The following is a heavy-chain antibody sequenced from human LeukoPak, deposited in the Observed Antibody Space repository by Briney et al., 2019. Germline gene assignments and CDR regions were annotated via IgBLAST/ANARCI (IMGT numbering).Heavy chain of an antibody. V-gene: IGHV1-69*04. D-gene: IGHD3-10*01. Sequence: ASVKVSCKASGGTFSSYAISWVRQAPGQGLEWMGRIIPILGIANYAQKFQGRATITADKSTSTAYMELSSLRSEDTAVYYCARVTDYYGSGSHYGWGQGTLVTVSS. CDR3: ARVTDYYGSGSHYG. CDR2: IIPILGIA. J-gene: IGHJ4*02. CDR1: GGTFSSYA.